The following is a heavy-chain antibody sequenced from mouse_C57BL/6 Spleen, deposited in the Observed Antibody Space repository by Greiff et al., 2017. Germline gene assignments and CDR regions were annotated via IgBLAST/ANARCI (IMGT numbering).Heavy chain of an antibody. V-gene: IGHV1-69*01. D-gene: IGHD2-4*01. CDR2: IDPSDSYT. Sequence: QVQLKQPGAELVMPGASVKLSCKASGYTFTSYWMHWVKQRPGQGLEWIGEIDPSDSYTNYNQKFKGKSTLTVDKSSSTAYMQLSSLTSEDSAVYYCARSRGYDYGYFDYWGQGTTLTVSS. J-gene: IGHJ2*01. CDR3: ARSRGYDYGYFDY. CDR1: GYTFTSYW.